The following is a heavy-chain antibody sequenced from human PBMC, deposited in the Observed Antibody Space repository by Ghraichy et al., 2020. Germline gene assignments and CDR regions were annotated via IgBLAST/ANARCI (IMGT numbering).Heavy chain of an antibody. J-gene: IGHJ4*02. V-gene: IGHV3-23*01. CDR3: AKTRKNGYNSVNN. CDR1: GFTFTNYA. D-gene: IGHD5-24*01. CDR2: ISGSGIGT. Sequence: GGSLRLSCAASGFTFTNYAMSWVRQAPGKGLEWVSSISGSGIGTYYADSVKGRFTISRDNSKNTVSLQMNSLKAEDTAVYYCAKTRKNGYNSVNNSGQGTLVTVSS.